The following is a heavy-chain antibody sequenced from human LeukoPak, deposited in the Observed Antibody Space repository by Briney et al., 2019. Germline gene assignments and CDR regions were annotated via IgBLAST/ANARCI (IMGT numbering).Heavy chain of an antibody. CDR2: ISSSGSTI. V-gene: IGHV3-48*01. CDR3: ARRFEGDNSEYYYYMDV. CDR1: GFTFSSYV. Sequence: GGSLRLSCAASGFTFSSYVMNWVRQAPGKGLECVSYISSSGSTIYYADSVKGRFTISRDNAKTSLYLQLNSLRAEDTAVYYCARRFEGDNSEYYYYMDVWGKGTTVTVSS. J-gene: IGHJ6*03. D-gene: IGHD2-21*01.